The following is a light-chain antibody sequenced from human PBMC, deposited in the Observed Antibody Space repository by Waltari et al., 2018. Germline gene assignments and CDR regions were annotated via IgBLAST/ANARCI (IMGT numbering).Light chain of an antibody. J-gene: IGKJ4*01. V-gene: IGKV4-1*01. CDR1: QRVLYSSNNKNY. CDR3: QQYYSTPPA. CDR2: WAS. Sequence: DIVMTQSPDSLAVSLGERAPINCKSSQRVLYSSNNKNYLAWYQQKPGQPPKLLIYWASTRKSGVPDRFSGSGSGTDFTLTISSLQAEDVAVYYCQQYYSTPPAFGGGTKVGIK.